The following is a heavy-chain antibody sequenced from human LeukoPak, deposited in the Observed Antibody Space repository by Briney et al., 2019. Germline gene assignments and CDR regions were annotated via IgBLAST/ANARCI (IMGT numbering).Heavy chain of an antibody. CDR1: GGTFSSYA. V-gene: IGHV1-69*05. Sequence: GASVKVSCKASGGTFSSYAISWVRQAPGQGLEWTGGIIPIFGTANYAQKFQGRVTITTDESTSTAYMELSSLRSEDTAVYYCASRFLEYSGDDYWGQGTLVTVSS. CDR2: IIPIFGTA. J-gene: IGHJ4*02. CDR3: ASRFLEYSGDDY. D-gene: IGHD3-3*01.